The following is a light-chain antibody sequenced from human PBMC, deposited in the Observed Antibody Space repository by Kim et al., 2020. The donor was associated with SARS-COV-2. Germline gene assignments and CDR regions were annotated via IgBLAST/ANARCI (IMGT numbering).Light chain of an antibody. V-gene: IGLV1-44*01. J-gene: IGLJ1*01. CDR2: SND. Sequence: ELTQPPSASGTPGQRVTISCSGSSSDIGSNTVDWYQLLPGAAPKLLIYSNDNRPSGVPARFSGSKSDTSASLAITGLQSEDEADFYCATWDDRLNGYVFGTGTKVTVL. CDR1: SSDIGSNT. CDR3: ATWDDRLNGYV.